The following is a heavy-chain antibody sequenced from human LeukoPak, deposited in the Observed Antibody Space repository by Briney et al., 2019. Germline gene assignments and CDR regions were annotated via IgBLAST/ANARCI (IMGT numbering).Heavy chain of an antibody. CDR2: IRYDGSNK. J-gene: IGHJ4*02. CDR3: AKDAYFMITFGGVIVPPPDY. V-gene: IGHV3-30*02. D-gene: IGHD3-16*02. CDR1: GFTFSSYG. Sequence: PGVSLRLSCAASGFTFSSYGMHWVRQAPGKGLEWVAFIRYDGSNKYYADSVKGRFTISRDNSKNTLYLQMNSLRAEDTAVYYCAKDAYFMITFGGVIVPPPDYWGQGTLVTVSS.